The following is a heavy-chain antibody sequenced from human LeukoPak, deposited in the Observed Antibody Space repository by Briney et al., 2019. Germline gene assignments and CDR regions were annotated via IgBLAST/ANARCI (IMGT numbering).Heavy chain of an antibody. Sequence: GSLRLSCAGSGFTFSSYAMSWVRQAPGKGLEWVSAISGSGGSTYYADSVKGRFTIPRDNSKNTLYLQMNSLRAEDTAVYYCAKLSATHYYYYMDVWGKGTTVTVSS. CDR1: GFTFSSYA. CDR3: AKLSATHYYYYMDV. J-gene: IGHJ6*03. CDR2: ISGSGGST. V-gene: IGHV3-23*01. D-gene: IGHD6-25*01.